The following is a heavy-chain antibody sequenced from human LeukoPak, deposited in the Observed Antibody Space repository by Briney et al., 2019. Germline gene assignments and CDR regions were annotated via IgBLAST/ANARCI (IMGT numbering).Heavy chain of an antibody. CDR2: INWNGGST. CDR1: GFTFDDYG. Sequence: RPGGSLRLSCAASGFTFDDYGMSWVRQAPGKGLEWVSGINWNGGSTGCADSVKGRFTISRDNAKNSLYLQMNSLRAEDTAVYYCARDCNYLCLNYFDYWGQGTLVTVSS. V-gene: IGHV3-20*04. D-gene: IGHD2/OR15-2a*01. J-gene: IGHJ4*02. CDR3: ARDCNYLCLNYFDY.